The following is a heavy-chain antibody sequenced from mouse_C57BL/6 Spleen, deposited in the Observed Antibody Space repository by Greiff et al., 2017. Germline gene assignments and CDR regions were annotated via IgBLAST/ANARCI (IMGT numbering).Heavy chain of an antibody. J-gene: IGHJ1*03. CDR2: IYPRSGNT. V-gene: IGHV1-81*01. D-gene: IGHD1-1*01. Sequence: VQLQQSGAELARPGASVKLSCTASGYTFTSYGISWVKQRTGQGLEWIGEIYPRSGNTYYNEKFKGKATLTADKSSSTSYMELRSLTSEDSAFYFCARGYYGSSLYWYFDVWGTETTVTVSS. CDR1: GYTFTSYG. CDR3: ARGYYGSSLYWYFDV.